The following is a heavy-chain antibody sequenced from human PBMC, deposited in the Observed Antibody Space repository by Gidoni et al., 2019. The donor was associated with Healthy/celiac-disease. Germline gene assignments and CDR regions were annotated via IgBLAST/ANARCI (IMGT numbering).Heavy chain of an antibody. CDR3: ARVGRDVITFGGVIVIPYYFDY. Sequence: QVQLQPWGAGLLKPSETLSLTCAVYVGSFSGYYWRWIRQPPGKGLEWIGEINHSGSTNYNPSLKSRVTISVDTSKNQFSLKLSSVTAADTAVYYCARVGRDVITFGGVIVIPYYFDYWGQGTLVTVSS. D-gene: IGHD3-16*02. CDR1: VGSFSGYY. V-gene: IGHV4-34*01. J-gene: IGHJ4*02. CDR2: INHSGST.